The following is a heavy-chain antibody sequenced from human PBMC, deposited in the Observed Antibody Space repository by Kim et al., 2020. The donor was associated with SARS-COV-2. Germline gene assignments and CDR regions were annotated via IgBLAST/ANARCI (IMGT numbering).Heavy chain of an antibody. J-gene: IGHJ1*01. CDR2: INKDGSET. CDR1: GFSFSTYW. V-gene: IGHV3-7*01. Sequence: GSLRLSCAASGFSFSTYWMTWVRQAPGKGLEWVGNINKDGSETYYMDSVKGRFTMFRDNSKNSMYLQMNSLRADDTAVYYCARDRTSCSFWGQGTPVTV. D-gene: IGHD2-2*01. CDR3: ARDRTSCSF.